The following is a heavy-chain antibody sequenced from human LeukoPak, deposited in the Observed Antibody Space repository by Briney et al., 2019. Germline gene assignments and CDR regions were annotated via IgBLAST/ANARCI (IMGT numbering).Heavy chain of an antibody. V-gene: IGHV1-69*05. J-gene: IGHJ4*02. Sequence: ASVKLSCKASGGTFNSYAISWVRQAPGQGLEWMGRISPIFGTANYAQKFQGRVTITTDESTSTAYMELSSLRSEDTAVYYCARGDSSGSDYWGQGTLVTVSS. D-gene: IGHD6-19*01. CDR1: GGTFNSYA. CDR2: ISPIFGTA. CDR3: ARGDSSGSDY.